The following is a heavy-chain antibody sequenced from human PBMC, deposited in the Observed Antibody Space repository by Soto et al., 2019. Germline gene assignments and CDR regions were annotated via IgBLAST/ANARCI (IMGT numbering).Heavy chain of an antibody. V-gene: IGHV4-4*02. J-gene: IGHJ5*02. CDR1: GGSISSSNW. D-gene: IGHD6-6*01. Sequence: SETLSLTCAVSGGSISSSNWWSWVRQPPGKGLEWIGEIYHSGSTNYNPSLKSRVTISVDKSKNQFSLKLSSVTAADTAVYYCAREKGKQLSQYNWFDPWGQGTLVTVSS. CDR2: IYHSGST. CDR3: AREKGKQLSQYNWFDP.